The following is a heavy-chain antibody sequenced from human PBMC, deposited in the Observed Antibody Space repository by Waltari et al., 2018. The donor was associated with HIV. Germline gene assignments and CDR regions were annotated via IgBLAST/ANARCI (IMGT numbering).Heavy chain of an antibody. J-gene: IGHJ4*02. V-gene: IGHV3-30*03. CDR2: ISYDATTL. D-gene: IGHD3-22*01. Sequence: QVQLVESGGGVVQPGRSLRLSCAASGISFFSRSGMHWVRQAPGKGLEWVASISYDATTLYYAHSVKGRFTISRDNSKKILYLQMDSLRGEDTALYFCATDRRQGFYFDNNGERPFASWGQGTLVTVSS. CDR3: ATDRRQGFYFDNNGERPFAS. CDR1: GISFFSRSG.